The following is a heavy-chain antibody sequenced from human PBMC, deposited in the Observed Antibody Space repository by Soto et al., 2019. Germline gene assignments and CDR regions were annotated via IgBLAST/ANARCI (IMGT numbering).Heavy chain of an antibody. D-gene: IGHD6-13*01. CDR3: ARHSNEYRKSLDY. V-gene: IGHV4-61*08. CDR1: GGSMSRGDYY. Sequence: SETLSLTCTVSGGSMSRGDYYWSWIRQPPGKGLEWIAYIYYSGSSNSNPSLKSRVTISVDTSKNQFSLKLSSVTAADTAVYYCARHSNEYRKSLDYWGQGTLVTVSS. J-gene: IGHJ4*02. CDR2: IYYSGSS.